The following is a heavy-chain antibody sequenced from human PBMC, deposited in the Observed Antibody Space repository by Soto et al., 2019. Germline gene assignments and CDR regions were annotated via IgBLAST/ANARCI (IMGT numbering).Heavy chain of an antibody. CDR1: VGSISSGDYY. CDR3: AREGPGGRGLIS. V-gene: IGHV4-30-4*01. CDR2: IYDSGST. D-gene: IGHD2-15*01. J-gene: IGHJ4*02. Sequence: QVQLQKSGPGRVKPSQTLSLTSTVSVGSISSGDYYWSWIRQPPGQGLEWIEYIYDSGSTYYYPVLRRPVNTSVDPAPNPLCLKLGSVSAPLTPVHHGAREGPGGRGLISRGPGNIVSVS.